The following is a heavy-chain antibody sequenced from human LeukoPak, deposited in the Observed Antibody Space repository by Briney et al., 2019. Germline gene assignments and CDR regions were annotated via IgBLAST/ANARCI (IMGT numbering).Heavy chain of an antibody. Sequence: PSETLSLTCTVSGGSISGHYWSWIRQPAGEGLEWIGRIYVSGSTNYNPSLKSRVTMSVDTSKNQFSLKLSSVTAADTAVYYCARGSGWYDYWGQGTLVTVSS. CDR2: IYVSGST. CDR1: GGSISGHY. CDR3: ARGSGWYDY. J-gene: IGHJ4*02. V-gene: IGHV4-4*07. D-gene: IGHD6-19*01.